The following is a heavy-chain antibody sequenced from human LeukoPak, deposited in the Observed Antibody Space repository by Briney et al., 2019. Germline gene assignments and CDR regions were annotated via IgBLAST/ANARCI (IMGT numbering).Heavy chain of an antibody. Sequence: GASVKVSCKASGCTFTSYGISWVRQAPGQGLEWMGWISAYNGNTNYAQKLQGRVTMTTDTSTSTAYMELRSLRSDDTAVYYCARGEDLGYCSGGSCYSADYYYMDVWGKGTTVTVSS. J-gene: IGHJ6*03. D-gene: IGHD2-15*01. V-gene: IGHV1-18*01. CDR3: ARGEDLGYCSGGSCYSADYYYMDV. CDR2: ISAYNGNT. CDR1: GCTFTSYG.